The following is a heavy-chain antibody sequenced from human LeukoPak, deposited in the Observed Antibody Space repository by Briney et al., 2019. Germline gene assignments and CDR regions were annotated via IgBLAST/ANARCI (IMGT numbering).Heavy chain of an antibody. CDR3: ARTMGPGPGGHFDY. CDR2: ISDDGSYA. Sequence: NPGGSLRLSCAASGLTYRNYYFSWVRQAPGKGLEWISYISDDGSYANYADSVRGRFTISRDNAKNSLFLQMNSLRVEDTAVYYCARTMGPGPGGHFDYWGQGTLVTVSS. J-gene: IGHJ4*02. CDR1: GLTYRNYY. V-gene: IGHV3-11*03. D-gene: IGHD3-10*01.